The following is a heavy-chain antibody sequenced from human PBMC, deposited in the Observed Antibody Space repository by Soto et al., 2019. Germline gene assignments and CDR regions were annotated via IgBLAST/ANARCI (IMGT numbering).Heavy chain of an antibody. CDR3: ARDSPVSSGYYRGFDY. V-gene: IGHV1-24*01. Sequence: GASVKVSCKVSGYTLTELSMHWVRQAPGKGLEWMGGFDPEDGETIYAQKFQGRVTISVDTSKNQFSLKLSFVTAADTAVYYCARDSPVSSGYYRGFDYWGQGTLVTVSS. CDR1: GYTLTELS. D-gene: IGHD3-22*01. CDR2: FDPEDGET. J-gene: IGHJ4*02.